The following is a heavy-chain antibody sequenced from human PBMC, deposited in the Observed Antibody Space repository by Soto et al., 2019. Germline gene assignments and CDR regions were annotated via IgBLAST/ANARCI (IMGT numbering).Heavy chain of an antibody. CDR3: ATMKGGYQSYYYGMDV. CDR2: IIPIFGTA. J-gene: IGHJ6*02. CDR1: GGTFTSYA. V-gene: IGHV1-69*12. D-gene: IGHD3-16*02. Sequence: QVQLVQSGAAVKKPGSSVKVSYKASGGTFTSYAISWVRQAPGQGLEWVGGIIPIFGTADYAQKFQGRVTITADESTSTAYMELSSLRSEDTAVYYCATMKGGYQSYYYGMDVWGQGTTVTVSS.